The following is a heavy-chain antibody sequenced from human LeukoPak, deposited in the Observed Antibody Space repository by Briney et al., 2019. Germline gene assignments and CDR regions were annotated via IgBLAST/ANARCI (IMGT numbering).Heavy chain of an antibody. CDR1: GFNLSSYS. Sequence: GGSLRLSCAASGFNLSSYSMHWVRQAPGKGLEYVSAISSYGGSTHYANSVKDRFTISRDNSKNTVYLQMGSLRTEDMAVYYCARISRSHDYDYWGQGTLVTVSS. CDR2: ISSYGGST. CDR3: ARISRSHDYDY. J-gene: IGHJ4*02. D-gene: IGHD6-6*01. V-gene: IGHV3-64*01.